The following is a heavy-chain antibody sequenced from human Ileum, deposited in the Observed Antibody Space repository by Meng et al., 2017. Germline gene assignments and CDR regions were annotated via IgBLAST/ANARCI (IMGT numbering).Heavy chain of an antibody. V-gene: IGHV1-69*06. CDR2: IIPIFGSA. CDR1: GGTFSSFA. CDR3: ARVAAAGRN. Sequence: VQLVQSGAGVRTPGSSVKVSCKASGGTFSSFAISWVRQAPGQGLEWMGGIIPIFGSADYAQKFQGRVTITADKSTSTAYMELSSLRSEDTAVYYCARVAAAGRNWGQGTLVTVSS. J-gene: IGHJ4*02. D-gene: IGHD6-13*01.